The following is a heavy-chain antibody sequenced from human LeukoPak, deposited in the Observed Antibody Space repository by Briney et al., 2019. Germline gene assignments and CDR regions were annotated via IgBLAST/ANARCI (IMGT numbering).Heavy chain of an antibody. D-gene: IGHD6-25*01. CDR1: GFTFSSYS. J-gene: IGHJ5*02. CDR3: ARGGQSPAPNWFDP. CDR2: ISSSSSYI. Sequence: GGSLRLSCAASGFTFSSYSMNWVRQAPGKGLEWVSSISSSSSYIYYADSVKGRFTISRDNAKNSLYLQMNSLRAEDTAVYYCARGGQSPAPNWFDPWGQGTLVTVSS. V-gene: IGHV3-21*01.